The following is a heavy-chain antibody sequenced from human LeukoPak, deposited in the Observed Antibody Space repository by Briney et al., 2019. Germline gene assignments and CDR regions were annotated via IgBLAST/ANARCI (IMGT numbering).Heavy chain of an antibody. D-gene: IGHD4-17*01. V-gene: IGHV3-48*02. J-gene: IGHJ4*02. CDR3: ARDGYGDYLFDY. Sequence: GGSLRLSCAASRFTFSSYSLNWVRQAPGKGLEWVSYISSGGSTIYYADSVKGRFTISRDNARNSLYLQMDSLTDEDTAVYYCARDGYGDYLFDYWGQGTLVTVSS. CDR1: RFTFSSYS. CDR2: ISSGGSTI.